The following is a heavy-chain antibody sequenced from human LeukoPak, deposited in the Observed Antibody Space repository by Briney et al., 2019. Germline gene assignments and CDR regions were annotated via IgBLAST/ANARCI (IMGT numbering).Heavy chain of an antibody. V-gene: IGHV4-39*01. D-gene: IGHD3-22*01. CDR1: GGSISSGSHH. CDR2: LYYSRTT. Sequence: SETLSLTCTVSGGSISSGSHHWGWFRQSPGKGLEWIGSLYYSRTTYYNPSLNSRVTISVVTSKNQFSLQLNSVTAADTAVYYCARGPVLTMSSPFDYWGQGTLVTVSS. CDR3: ARGPVLTMSSPFDY. J-gene: IGHJ4*02.